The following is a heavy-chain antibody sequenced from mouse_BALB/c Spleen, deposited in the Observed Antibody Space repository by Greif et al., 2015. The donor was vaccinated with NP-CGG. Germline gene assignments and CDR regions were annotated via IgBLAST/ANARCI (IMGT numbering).Heavy chain of an antibody. J-gene: IGHJ2*01. Sequence: VKLQESGPGLVAPSQSLSITCTVSGFSLTSYGVHWVRQPPGKGLEWLGVIWAGGSTNYNSALMSRLSISEDNSKSXVFLKMNSLQTDDTAMYYCARERSMITYYFDYWGQGTTLTVSS. V-gene: IGHV2-9*02. CDR3: ARERSMITYYFDY. CDR1: GFSLTSYG. CDR2: IWAGGST. D-gene: IGHD2-4*01.